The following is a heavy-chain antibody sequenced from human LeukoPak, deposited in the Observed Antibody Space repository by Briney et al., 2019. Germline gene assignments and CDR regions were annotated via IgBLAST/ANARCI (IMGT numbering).Heavy chain of an antibody. Sequence: GASAKVSCKASGYTFTSYDINWVRQATGQGLEWMGWMNPNSGNTGYAQKFQGRVTITRNTSISTAYMELSSLRSEDTAVYYCARFSGSYGPIDAFDIWGQGTMVTVSS. J-gene: IGHJ3*02. CDR1: GYTFTSYD. CDR2: MNPNSGNT. V-gene: IGHV1-8*01. D-gene: IGHD1-26*01. CDR3: ARFSGSYGPIDAFDI.